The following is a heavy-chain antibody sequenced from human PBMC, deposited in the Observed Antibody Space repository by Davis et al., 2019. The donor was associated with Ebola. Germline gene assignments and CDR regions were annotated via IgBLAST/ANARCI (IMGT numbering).Heavy chain of an antibody. Sequence: ASVKVSCKAVGGTLTSYAMTWVRQAPGQGLEWMGIINPSGGSTSYAQKFQGRVTMTRDTSTSTVYMELSSLRSEDTAVYYCATYFTIFGVVSDYWGQGTLVTVSS. CDR1: GGTLTSYA. CDR3: ATYFTIFGVVSDY. D-gene: IGHD3-3*01. CDR2: INPSGGST. J-gene: IGHJ4*02. V-gene: IGHV1-46*01.